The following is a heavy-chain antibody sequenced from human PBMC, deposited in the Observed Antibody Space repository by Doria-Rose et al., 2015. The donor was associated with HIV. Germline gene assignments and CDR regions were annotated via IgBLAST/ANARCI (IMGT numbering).Heavy chain of an antibody. D-gene: IGHD6-13*01. Sequence: SGPVLVKPTETLTLTCTVSGVSLSSPGMGVSWIRQPPGKALEWLANIFWDDECSYITSLKSRLTISSVPSTSQLVLTMTDTNPVDTATYYCARIKSSRWYHKYYFDFWGQGTLVIVS. CDR3: ARIKSSRWYHKYYFDF. V-gene: IGHV2-26*01. CDR2: IFWDDEC. J-gene: IGHJ4*02. CDR1: GVSLSSPGMG.